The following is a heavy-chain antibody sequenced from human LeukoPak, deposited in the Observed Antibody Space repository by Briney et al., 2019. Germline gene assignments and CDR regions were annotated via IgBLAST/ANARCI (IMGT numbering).Heavy chain of an antibody. CDR3: ARARGRPEVTALDF. CDR1: GYTFTSYD. Sequence: GASVKVSCKASGYTFTSYDITWVRQAPGQGLEWMGWISTYNGDTHYAQKVQGRVTMTTDTSTSTAYMELRSLRSDDTAVYCCARARGRPEVTALDFWGQGTLAAVSS. J-gene: IGHJ4*02. D-gene: IGHD2-21*02. V-gene: IGHV1-18*01. CDR2: ISTYNGDT.